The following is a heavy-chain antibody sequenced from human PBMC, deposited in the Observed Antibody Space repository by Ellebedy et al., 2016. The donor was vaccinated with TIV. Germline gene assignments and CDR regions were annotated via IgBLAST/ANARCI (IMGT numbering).Heavy chain of an antibody. CDR1: GFTLSNYD. J-gene: IGHJ4*02. Sequence: PGGSLRLSCAVSGFTLSNYDVYWVRHAPGKGLQWVTFISSDGSHINYADSVKGRFTISRDISKNTMYLQMNSLRAEDTALYFCARGRCSGANCHYFDYWGQGTVVTVSS. V-gene: IGHV3-30*04. CDR2: ISSDGSHI. D-gene: IGHD2-15*01. CDR3: ARGRCSGANCHYFDY.